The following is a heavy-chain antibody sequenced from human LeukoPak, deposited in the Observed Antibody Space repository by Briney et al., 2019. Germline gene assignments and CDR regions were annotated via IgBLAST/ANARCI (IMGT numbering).Heavy chain of an antibody. V-gene: IGHV4-31*03. CDR2: IYYTGNT. CDR1: GGSISSSSYY. J-gene: IGHJ3*02. D-gene: IGHD2/OR15-2a*01. CDR3: ARVLTGEKVFDI. Sequence: SETLSLTCTVSGGSISSSSYYWGWIRQPPGKGLEWIGYIYYTGNTHYNPSLKSRVTISVDTSKNHFSLKLSSVTAADTAVYYCARVLTGEKVFDIWGQGTMVTASS.